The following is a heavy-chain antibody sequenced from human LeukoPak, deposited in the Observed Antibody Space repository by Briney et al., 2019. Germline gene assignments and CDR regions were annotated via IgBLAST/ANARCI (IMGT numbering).Heavy chain of an antibody. CDR1: GSTFSTYW. J-gene: IGHJ4*02. V-gene: IGHV3-7*04. CDR3: ARGKGLDY. Sequence: PGGSLRLSCAASGSTFSTYWMSWVRQAPGKGLEWVANIKQDGGEKYYLDSVKGRFTISRDNAKNSVFLQMNSLRAEDTAVYYCARGKGLDYWGQGTLVTVSS. CDR2: IKQDGGEK.